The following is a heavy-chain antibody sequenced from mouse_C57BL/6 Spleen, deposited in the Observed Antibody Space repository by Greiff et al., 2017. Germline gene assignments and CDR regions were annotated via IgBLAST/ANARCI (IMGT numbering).Heavy chain of an antibody. J-gene: IGHJ1*03. V-gene: IGHV10-3*01. CDR1: GFTFNTYA. Sequence: EVQLQESGGGLLQPKGSLKLSCAASGFTFNTYAMHWFRQAPGQGLEWVARIRSKSSTYATYYADSVKDRFTISRAYSQSMLYLQMNNLKTEDTAMYYCVRAYYSNYDWYFDVWGTGTTVTVSS. CDR3: VRAYYSNYDWYFDV. CDR2: IRSKSSTYAT. D-gene: IGHD2-5*01.